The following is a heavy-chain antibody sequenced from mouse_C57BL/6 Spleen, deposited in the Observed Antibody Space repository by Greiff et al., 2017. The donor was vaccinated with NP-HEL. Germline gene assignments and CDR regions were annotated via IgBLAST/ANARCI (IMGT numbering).Heavy chain of an antibody. Sequence: LVKPGASVKLSCKASGYTFTEYTIHWVKQRSGQGLEWIGWFYPGSGSIKYNEKFKDKATLTADKSSSTVYMELSRLTSEYSAVYFCARHEVGRLPSFYFDYWGQGTTLTVSS. D-gene: IGHD2-4*01. CDR1: GYTFTEYT. CDR2: FYPGSGSI. V-gene: IGHV1-62-2*01. CDR3: ARHEVGRLPSFYFDY. J-gene: IGHJ2*01.